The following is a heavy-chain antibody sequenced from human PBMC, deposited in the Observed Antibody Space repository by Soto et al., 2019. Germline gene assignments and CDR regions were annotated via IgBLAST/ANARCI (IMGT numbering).Heavy chain of an antibody. CDR1: GFTFSSYA. J-gene: IGHJ3*02. CDR2: ISGSGGST. D-gene: IGHD2-2*01. Sequence: GGSLRLSCAASGFTFSSYAMSWVRQAPGKGLEWVSAISGSGGSTYYADSVKGRFTISRDNSKNTLYLQMNSLRAEDTAVYYCAKDTSGIVVVPADAAFDIWGQGTMVTVSS. CDR3: AKDTSGIVVVPADAAFDI. V-gene: IGHV3-23*01.